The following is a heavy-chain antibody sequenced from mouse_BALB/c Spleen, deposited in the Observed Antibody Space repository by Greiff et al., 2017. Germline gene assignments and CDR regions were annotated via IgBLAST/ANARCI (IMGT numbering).Heavy chain of an antibody. CDR3: ARGGIYYDYDEGFDY. CDR1: GISITTGNYR. V-gene: IGHV3-5*02. CDR2: IYYSGTI. Sequence: LQQSGPGLVKPSQTVSLTCTVTGISITTGNYRWSWIRQFPGNKLEWIGYIYYSGTITYNPSLTSRTTITRDTSKNQFFLEMNSLTAEDTATYYCARGGIYYDYDEGFDYWGQGTTLTVSS. D-gene: IGHD2-4*01. J-gene: IGHJ2*01.